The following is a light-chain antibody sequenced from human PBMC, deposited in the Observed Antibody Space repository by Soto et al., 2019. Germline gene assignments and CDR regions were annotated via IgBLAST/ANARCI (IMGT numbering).Light chain of an antibody. J-gene: IGKJ1*01. Sequence: ETVLSQSPGTLALCPGERATLSCSAAQQSGSSYLAWYQQKPGQAPRLLIYDASNRATGIPDRFSGSGSGTDFTLTISSLEPEDFAVYYCQQYGSSKTFGEGTKVDIK. CDR3: QQYGSSKT. V-gene: IGKV3-20*01. CDR1: QQSGSSY. CDR2: DAS.